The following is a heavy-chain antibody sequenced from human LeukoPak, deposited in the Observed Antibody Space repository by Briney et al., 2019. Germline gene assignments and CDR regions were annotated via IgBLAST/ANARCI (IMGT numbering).Heavy chain of an antibody. CDR3: ARDRYVYSLDY. D-gene: IGHD2-8*01. CDR2: INSDGSST. Sequence: GGSLRLSCAASEFTFSSYWMHWVRQAPGKGLVWVSRINSDGSSTSYAACVKGRFTISRDNAKNTLYLQMNSLRAEDTAVYYCARDRYVYSLDYWGQGTLVTVSS. V-gene: IGHV3-74*01. CDR1: EFTFSSYW. J-gene: IGHJ4*02.